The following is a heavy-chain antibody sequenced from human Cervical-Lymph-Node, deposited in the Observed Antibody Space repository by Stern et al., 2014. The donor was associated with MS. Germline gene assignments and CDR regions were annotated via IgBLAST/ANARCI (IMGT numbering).Heavy chain of an antibody. CDR1: GGTFSSYA. V-gene: IGHV1-69*01. CDR2: IIPMFGTA. Sequence: VQLVESGAEVKLPGSSVRVSCKTSGGTFSSYAISWVRQAPGQGLEWMGGIIPMFGTANYAQKFQGRVTITADESTSTAYMELSSLRSEDTAVYYCARTPTAPGDYWGQGTLVTVSS. D-gene: IGHD1-14*01. CDR3: ARTPTAPGDY. J-gene: IGHJ4*02.